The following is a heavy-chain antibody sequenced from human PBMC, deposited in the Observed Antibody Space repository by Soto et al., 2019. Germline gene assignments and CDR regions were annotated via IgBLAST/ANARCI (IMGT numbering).Heavy chain of an antibody. V-gene: IGHV4-4*07. D-gene: IGHD2-2*01. CDR2: MHTSGST. Sequence: QMQLQESGPGLVKPSETLSLTCTVSGGSIRGYYWSWIRQSAGTRLEWIGRMHTSGSTNYNPSLKGRVTISVDMSKNQIALKLTSVTAADTALYYCVRASMPKAHFDSWGQGTLVTVSS. CDR1: GGSIRGYY. J-gene: IGHJ4*02. CDR3: VRASMPKAHFDS.